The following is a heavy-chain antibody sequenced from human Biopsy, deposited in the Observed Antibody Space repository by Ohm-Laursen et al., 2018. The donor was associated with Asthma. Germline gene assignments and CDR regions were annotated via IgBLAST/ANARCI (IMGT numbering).Heavy chain of an antibody. Sequence: SLRLSCAAPGFTFGDYWMSWVRQAPGKGLEWVANIKQDGSEKYYVDSVKGRFSTSRDNAKNSLYLQMNSLRVEDTAVYYCARDGRWFDPWGQGTLVTVSS. J-gene: IGHJ5*02. V-gene: IGHV3-7*01. CDR2: IKQDGSEK. CDR3: ARDGRWFDP. CDR1: GFTFGDYW.